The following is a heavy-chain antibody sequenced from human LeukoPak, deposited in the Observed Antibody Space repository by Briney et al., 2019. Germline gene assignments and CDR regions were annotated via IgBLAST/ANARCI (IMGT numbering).Heavy chain of an antibody. CDR3: ARLTYYYGSGSYRGGYYFDY. CDR2: IYYSGST. J-gene: IGHJ4*02. D-gene: IGHD3-10*01. Sequence: SETLSLTCTVSGGSISSSSYYWGWIRQPPGKGLEWIGSIYYSGSTYYNPSLKSRVTISVDTSTNQFSLKLSSVTAADTAVYYCARLTYYYGSGSYRGGYYFDYWGQGTLVTVSS. CDR1: GGSISSSSYY. V-gene: IGHV4-39*01.